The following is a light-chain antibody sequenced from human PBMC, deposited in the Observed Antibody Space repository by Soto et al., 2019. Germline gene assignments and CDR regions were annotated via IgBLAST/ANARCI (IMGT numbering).Light chain of an antibody. CDR3: NSYTSSIPHVV. Sequence: QSALTQPASVSGSPGQSITISCTGTSSDVGDYNFVSWYQQHPGKAPKFMIYNVTSRPSGISNRCSGSKSGNTASLTISGLQAEDEADYYCNSYTSSIPHVVFGGGTKLTVL. CDR2: NVT. V-gene: IGLV2-14*01. CDR1: SSDVGDYNF. J-gene: IGLJ2*01.